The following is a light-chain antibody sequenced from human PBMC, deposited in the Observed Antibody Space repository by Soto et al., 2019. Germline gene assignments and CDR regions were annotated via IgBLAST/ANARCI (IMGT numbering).Light chain of an antibody. CDR1: SSNIGAVYD. V-gene: IGLV1-40*01. CDR2: GNS. CDR3: QSYDSSLSGYVV. J-gene: IGLJ2*01. Sequence: QSVLTQPPSVSWAPGQRVSISCTGSSSNIGAVYDVHWYQQLPGTAPKLLIYGNSNRPSGVPDRFSGSKSGTSASLAITGLQAEDEADYYCQSYDSSLSGYVVFGGGTELTVL.